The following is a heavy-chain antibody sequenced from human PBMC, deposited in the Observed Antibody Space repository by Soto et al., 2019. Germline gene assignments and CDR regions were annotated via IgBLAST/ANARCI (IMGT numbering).Heavy chain of an antibody. V-gene: IGHV1-46*01. CDR3: ARTLCGGDCYPQYFRH. J-gene: IGHJ1*01. Sequence: ASVKVSCKASGYTFTSYYMHWLRQAPGQGLEWMGIINPSGGSTSYAQKFQGRVTMTRDTSTSTVYMELSSLRSEDTAVYCCARTLCGGDCYPQYFRHWGQGTLVTVSS. CDR1: GYTFTSYY. CDR2: INPSGGST. D-gene: IGHD2-21*02.